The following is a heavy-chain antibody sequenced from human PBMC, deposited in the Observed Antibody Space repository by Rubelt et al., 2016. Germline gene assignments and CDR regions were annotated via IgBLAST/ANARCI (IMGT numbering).Heavy chain of an antibody. CDR2: INHSGST. CDR3: ARGLDNYGY. Sequence: QVQLQQWGAGLLKPSETLSLTCAVYGGSFSGYYWSWIRQPPGKGLEWIGEINHSGSTNYNPSLKSRVTISVDPSKNQFSLTLSSLTAADTAVYYCARGLDNYGYWGQGTLVTVSS. V-gene: IGHV4-34*01. D-gene: IGHD3-16*01. J-gene: IGHJ4*02. CDR1: GGSFSGYY.